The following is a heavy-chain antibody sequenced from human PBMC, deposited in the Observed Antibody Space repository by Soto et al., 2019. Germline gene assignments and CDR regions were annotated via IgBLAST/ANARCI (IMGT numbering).Heavy chain of an antibody. CDR3: EARLGWGSSGFFYYGMDV. CDR1: GYTFTGYY. CDR2: INPNRGGT. Sequence: ASVKVSCKASGYTFTGYYMHWVRQAPGQGLEGMGWINPNRGGTNYAQQFQGWVTMTRDTSISTAYMELSRLRSDDKAVYYCEARLGWGSSGFFYYGMDVWGQGTTVTVSS. J-gene: IGHJ6*02. V-gene: IGHV1-2*04. D-gene: IGHD7-27*01.